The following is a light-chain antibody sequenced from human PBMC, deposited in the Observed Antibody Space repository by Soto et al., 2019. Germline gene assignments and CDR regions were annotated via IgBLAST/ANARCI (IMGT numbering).Light chain of an antibody. Sequence: EIVMTQSPATLSVSPGERATLSCRASQSISSSLAWYQQKPGQAPRLLIYGASTRATGIPARFSGSGSGTEFTLTISSLQSEDFAVYYCQQYSSWPYTFGQGTKLEIK. J-gene: IGKJ2*01. CDR2: GAS. V-gene: IGKV3-15*01. CDR1: QSISSS. CDR3: QQYSSWPYT.